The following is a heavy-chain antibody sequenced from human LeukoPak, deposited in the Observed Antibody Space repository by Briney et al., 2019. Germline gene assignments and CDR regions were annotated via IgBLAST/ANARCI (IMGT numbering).Heavy chain of an antibody. CDR2: ITGSGRTI. CDR3: ARGDGEMVALYYFDY. V-gene: IGHV3-11*01. J-gene: IGHJ4*02. CDR1: GFTFSDYY. Sequence: GGSLRLSCAASGFTFSDYYMNWIRQAPGKGLEWVAHITGSGRTIVYADSVKDRFTISRNNAKNSLYLQMNSLRAEDTAVYYCARGDGEMVALYYFDYWGQGTLVTVSS. D-gene: IGHD4-17*01.